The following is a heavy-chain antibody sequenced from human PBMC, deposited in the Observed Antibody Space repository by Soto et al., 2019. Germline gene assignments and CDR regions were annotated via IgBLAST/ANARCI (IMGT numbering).Heavy chain of an antibody. CDR1: GFTFSSYE. D-gene: IGHD3-3*01. V-gene: IGHV3-48*03. J-gene: IGHJ6*02. CDR3: ARVTYDFWINQSAYGMNV. CDR2: ISSSGSTI. Sequence: LRLSCAASGFTFSSYEMNWVRQAPGKGLEWVSYISSSGSTIYYADSVKGRFTISRDSAKNSLYLQMNSLRAEDTAVYYCARVTYDFWINQSAYGMNVWRQGTTVTVSS.